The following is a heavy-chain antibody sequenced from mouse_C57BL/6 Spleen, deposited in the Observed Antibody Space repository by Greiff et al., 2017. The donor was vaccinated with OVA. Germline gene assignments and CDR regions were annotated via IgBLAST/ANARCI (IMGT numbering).Heavy chain of an antibody. CDR1: GYTFTSYW. V-gene: IGHV1-50*01. CDR2: IDPSDSYT. J-gene: IGHJ2*01. D-gene: IGHD1-1*01. CDR3: ARSPSNPERSDY. Sequence: VQLQQPGAELVKPGASVKLSCKASGYTFTSYWMQWVKQRPGQGLEWIGEIDPSDSYTNYNQKFKGKATLTVDTSSSTAYMQLSSLTSEDSAVYYCARSPSNPERSDYWGQGTTLTVSS.